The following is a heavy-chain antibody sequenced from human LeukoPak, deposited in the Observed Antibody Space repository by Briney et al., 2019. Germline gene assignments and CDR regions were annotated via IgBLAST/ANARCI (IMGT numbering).Heavy chain of an antibody. CDR3: AKDSRSSSSNPDY. V-gene: IGHV3-23*01. CDR2: ISGTGSNT. D-gene: IGHD2-2*01. Sequence: GGSLRLSCVASGFAFSDYAMTWVRQAPGKGLEWISAISGTGSNTYYADSVEGRFPISRDSSQNTLYLRMNSLRPDDSAIYYCAKDSRSSSSNPDYWGQGTLVTVSS. CDR1: GFAFSDYA. J-gene: IGHJ4*02.